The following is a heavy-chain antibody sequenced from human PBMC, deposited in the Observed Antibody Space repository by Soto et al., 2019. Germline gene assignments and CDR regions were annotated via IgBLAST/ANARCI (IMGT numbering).Heavy chain of an antibody. V-gene: IGHV1-46*03. J-gene: IGHJ3*01. CDR2: INPNGGTT. D-gene: IGHD2-15*01. Sequence: QVVQSGAEVRKPGASVKVSCKASGYSFTTYYIHWFRQAPGQGLEWMAIINPNGGTTNYAQKFQGRVTVTRDMSAGTVYMELSSIRSDDTTIYYCAAYCSGGGCPPGPWNWGRGTMVTVSS. CDR3: AAYCSGGGCPPGPWN. CDR1: GYSFTTYY.